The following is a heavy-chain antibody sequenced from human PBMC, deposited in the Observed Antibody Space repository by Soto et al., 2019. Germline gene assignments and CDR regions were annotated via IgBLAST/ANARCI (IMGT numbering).Heavy chain of an antibody. CDR2: ISPDGSST. Sequence: EVQLVESGGGLLQPGGSLRLSCEASGFTFSSDWMHWVLQAPGKGLVWVSRISPDGSSTYYAGSVKGRFTISRDNARNSLYLQMDSLRAEDTAVYFCVSGYSGNYGRFDFWGQGALVIVSS. CDR3: VSGYSGNYGRFDF. V-gene: IGHV3-74*01. CDR1: GFTFSSDW. J-gene: IGHJ4*02. D-gene: IGHD1-26*01.